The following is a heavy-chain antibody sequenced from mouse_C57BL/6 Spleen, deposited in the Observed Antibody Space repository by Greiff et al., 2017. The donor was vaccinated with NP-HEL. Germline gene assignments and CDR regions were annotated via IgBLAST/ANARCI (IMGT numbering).Heavy chain of an antibody. J-gene: IGHJ4*01. CDR1: GYTFTSYW. CDR2: IDPSASYT. V-gene: IGHV1-50*01. CDR3: AAYYSNYDDDMDY. Sequence: VQLQQSGAELVKPGASVKLSCKASGYTFTSYWMQWVNQRPGQGLEWIGEIDPSASYTTYNQKFNVKGTLTVDTSSSTAYMQLSSLTSEDSAVYYSAAYYSNYDDDMDYWGQGTSVTVAS. D-gene: IGHD2-5*01.